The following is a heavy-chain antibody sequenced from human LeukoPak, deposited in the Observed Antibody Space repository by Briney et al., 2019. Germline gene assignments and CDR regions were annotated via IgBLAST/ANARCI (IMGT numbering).Heavy chain of an antibody. D-gene: IGHD6-19*01. J-gene: IGHJ4*02. Sequence: GASVKVSCKVSGYTLTELSMHRVRQAPGKGLEWMGGFDPEDGETIYAQKFQGRVTMTEDTSTDTAYMELSSLRSEDTAVYYCATGTRSGWVFDYWGQGTLVTVSS. V-gene: IGHV1-24*01. CDR3: ATGTRSGWVFDY. CDR1: GYTLTELS. CDR2: FDPEDGET.